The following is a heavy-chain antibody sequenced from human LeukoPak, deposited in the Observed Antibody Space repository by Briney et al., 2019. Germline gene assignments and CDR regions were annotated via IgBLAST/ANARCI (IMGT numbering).Heavy chain of an antibody. CDR1: GGSFSGYY. V-gene: IGHV4-34*01. D-gene: IGHD6-6*01. CDR2: INHSGST. J-gene: IGHJ5*02. Sequence: SETLSLTCAVYGGSFSGYYWSWIRQPPGKGLEWIGEINHSGSTNYNPSLKSRVTISVDTSKNQFSLKLSSVTAADTAVYYCAIEGAPRGRQLVRVNWFDPWGQGTLVTVSS. CDR3: AIEGAPRGRQLVRVNWFDP.